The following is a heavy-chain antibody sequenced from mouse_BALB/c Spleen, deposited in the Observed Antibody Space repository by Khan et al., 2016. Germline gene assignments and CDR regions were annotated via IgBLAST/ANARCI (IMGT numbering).Heavy chain of an antibody. J-gene: IGHJ4*01. CDR3: NACEYNAMDY. CDR1: GFKIKDYY. V-gene: IGHV14-4*02. CDR2: IDPENGDT. Sequence: VQLKQSGAELVRSGASVKLSCTASGFKIKDYYMHWVKQRPEKGLEWIGWIDPENGDTEYAPTFQGKATMTADTSSNTAYLQLSSLTSEDTAVYYCNACEYNAMDYWGQGTSVTVSS.